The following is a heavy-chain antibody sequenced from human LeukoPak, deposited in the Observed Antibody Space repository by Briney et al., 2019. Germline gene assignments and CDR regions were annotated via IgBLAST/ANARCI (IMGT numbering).Heavy chain of an antibody. CDR3: ARQVEYYDSSGYLDY. V-gene: IGHV5-51*01. Sequence: GESLKISCKGSGYIFTSYWIGWVRQLPGKGLEWMGIIYPGDSDTRYSPSFQGQVTISVDKSISTAYLQWSSLKASDSAMYYCARQVEYYDSSGYLDYWGQGTLVTVSS. CDR2: IYPGDSDT. CDR1: GYIFTSYW. D-gene: IGHD3-22*01. J-gene: IGHJ4*02.